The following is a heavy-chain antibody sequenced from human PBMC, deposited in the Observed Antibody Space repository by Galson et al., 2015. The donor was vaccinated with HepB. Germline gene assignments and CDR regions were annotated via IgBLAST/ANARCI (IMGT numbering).Heavy chain of an antibody. J-gene: IGHJ4*02. D-gene: IGHD3-22*01. Sequence: SLRLSCAASGSTFSNYLMHWVRQAPGKGLEWVALISYDGSDAYYADSVKGRFTISRDNSKNTLYLQMNSLRAEDTAVYYCARGGLTYYYDSSGYYLDWGQGTLVTVSS. V-gene: IGHV3-30-3*01. CDR2: ISYDGSDA. CDR3: ARGGLTYYYDSSGYYLD. CDR1: GSTFSNYL.